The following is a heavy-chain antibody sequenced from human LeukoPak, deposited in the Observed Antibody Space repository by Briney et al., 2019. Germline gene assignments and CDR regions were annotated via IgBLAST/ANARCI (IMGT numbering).Heavy chain of an antibody. CDR3: ARGLIRTGGY. V-gene: IGHV7-4-1*02. J-gene: IGHJ4*02. CDR1: GYTFITYG. D-gene: IGHD1-1*01. CDR2: INTNTGNP. Sequence: GASVKVSCKASGYTFITYGINWVRQAPGQGLEWMGWINTNTGNPTYAQGFTGRFVFSMDTSVSTAYLQINSLKTEDTAMYYCARGLIRTGGYWGQGTLVTVSS.